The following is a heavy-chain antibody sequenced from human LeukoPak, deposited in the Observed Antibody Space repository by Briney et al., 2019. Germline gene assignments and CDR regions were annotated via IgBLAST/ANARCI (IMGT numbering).Heavy chain of an antibody. CDR1: GYTFTGYY. CDR3: ARTSGYVDFSDY. D-gene: IGHD5-12*01. V-gene: IGHV1-2*02. CDR2: INPNSGGT. Sequence: VASVKVSCKASGYTFTGYYIHWVRQAPGQGLEWMRWINPNSGGTNYAQKFQGRVTMTRDTSISTAYMELSRLRSDDTAVYYCARTSGYVDFSDYWGQGTLVTVSS. J-gene: IGHJ4*02.